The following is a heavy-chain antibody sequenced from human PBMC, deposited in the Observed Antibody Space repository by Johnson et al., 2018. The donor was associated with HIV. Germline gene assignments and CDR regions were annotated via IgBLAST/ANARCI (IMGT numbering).Heavy chain of an antibody. CDR3: ATNRGGAFDI. J-gene: IGHJ3*02. Sequence: NYMSWVRQAPGKGLEWVSIIYSGGSTYYADSVKGRFTISRDNSKNTLYLQMNSLRAEDTAVYYCATNRGGAFDIWGQGTMVTVSS. CDR2: IYSGGST. D-gene: IGHD2/OR15-2a*01. V-gene: IGHV3-66*01. CDR1: NY.